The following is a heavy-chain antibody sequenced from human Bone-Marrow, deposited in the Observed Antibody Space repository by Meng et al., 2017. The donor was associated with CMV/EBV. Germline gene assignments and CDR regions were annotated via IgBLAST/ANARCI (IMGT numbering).Heavy chain of an antibody. V-gene: IGHV1-2*02. D-gene: IGHD1-1*01. CDR1: GYTFTAHF. CDR3: ARDNNWDPDY. Sequence: ASVKVSCKASGYTFTAHFFHWVRQAPGQGLEWMGWIHPQRGYTNYAQQFQGRLTLTSDTSINTGYMELTRLTSDATAVYYCARDNNWDPDYWGQGTLVTVSS. CDR2: IHPQRGYT. J-gene: IGHJ4*02.